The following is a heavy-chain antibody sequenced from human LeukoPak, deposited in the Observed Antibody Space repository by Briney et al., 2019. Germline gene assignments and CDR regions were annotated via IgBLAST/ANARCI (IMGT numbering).Heavy chain of an antibody. V-gene: IGHV4-30-2*01. CDR1: GDSISSGDYS. Sequence: SQTLSLTCAVSGDSISSGDYSWSWIRQPSGKGLEWIGYIFHSGSSYYNPSLKSRVTISVDKSRNQFSLRLTSVTAADTAVYYCARELWFVNAPGSWFDPWGQGTLVTVSS. CDR2: IFHSGSS. D-gene: IGHD3-10*01. CDR3: ARELWFVNAPGSWFDP. J-gene: IGHJ5*02.